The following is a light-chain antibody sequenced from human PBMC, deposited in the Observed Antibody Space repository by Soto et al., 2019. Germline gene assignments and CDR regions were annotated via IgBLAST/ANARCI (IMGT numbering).Light chain of an antibody. J-gene: IGKJ2*01. V-gene: IGKV1-9*01. CDR1: QGINIF. Sequence: DIQLTQSPSFLSASVGDRVTITCRASQGINIFLAWFQQKPGKAPNLLISAASTLQSGVPSRFSGSGSETEFTLTITRLQPEDSATYYCQQRNSYPHTFGQGNKVEIK. CDR3: QQRNSYPHT. CDR2: AAS.